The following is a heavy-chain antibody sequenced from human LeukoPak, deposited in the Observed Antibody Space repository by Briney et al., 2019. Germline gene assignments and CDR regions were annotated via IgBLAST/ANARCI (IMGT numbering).Heavy chain of an antibody. D-gene: IGHD5-18*01. CDR2: IYYSGST. J-gene: IGHJ4*02. Sequence: SETLSLTCTVSGGSISSYYWSWIRQPPGKGLEWIGYIYYSGSTNYNPSLKSRVTISVDTSKNQFSLKLSSVTAADTAVYYCARAYSYGHHYFDYWGQGTLVTVSS. CDR1: GGSISSYY. CDR3: ARAYSYGHHYFDY. V-gene: IGHV4-59*01.